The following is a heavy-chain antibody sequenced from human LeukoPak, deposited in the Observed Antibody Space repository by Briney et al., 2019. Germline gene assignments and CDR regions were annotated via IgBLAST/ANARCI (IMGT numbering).Heavy chain of an antibody. J-gene: IGHJ4*02. D-gene: IGHD7-27*01. V-gene: IGHV3-23*01. CDR2: ISGSGGST. Sequence: PGGSLRLSCAASGFTFSSYNMYWVHQAPGKGLEWVSAISGSGGSTYYADSVKGRFTISRDNSKNTLYLQMNSLRAEDTAVYYCAKRLGIEEKDFDYWGQGTLVTVSS. CDR3: AKRLGIEEKDFDY. CDR1: GFTFSSYN.